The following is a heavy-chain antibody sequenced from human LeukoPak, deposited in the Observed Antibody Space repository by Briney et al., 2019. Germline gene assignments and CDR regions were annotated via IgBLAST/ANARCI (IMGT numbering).Heavy chain of an antibody. CDR2: IIPIFGTA. D-gene: IGHD3-22*01. J-gene: IGHJ4*02. Sequence: SVKVSCKASGGTFSSYAISWVRQAPGQGLEWMGGIIPIFGTANYAQKFQGRVTITTDESTSTAYMELSSLRSEDTAVHYCARTAETIYYYDSSGYEPTFDYWGQGTLVTVSS. V-gene: IGHV1-69*05. CDR3: ARTAETIYYYDSSGYEPTFDY. CDR1: GGTFSSYA.